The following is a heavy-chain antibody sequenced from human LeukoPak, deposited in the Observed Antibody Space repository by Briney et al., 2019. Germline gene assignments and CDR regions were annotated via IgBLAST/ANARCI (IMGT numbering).Heavy chain of an antibody. CDR2: TYYRSKWYN. V-gene: IGHV6-1*01. D-gene: IGHD6-19*01. J-gene: IGHJ4*02. CDR1: GDSVSSNSAA. CDR3: AREGSGWRSGDFDY. Sequence: SQTLSLTCAISGDSVSSNSAAWNWIRHSPSKGLEWLGRTYYRSKWYNDYAVSVKSRITINPDTSKNQFSLQLNSVTPEDTAVYYCAREGSGWRSGDFDYWGQGTLVTVSS.